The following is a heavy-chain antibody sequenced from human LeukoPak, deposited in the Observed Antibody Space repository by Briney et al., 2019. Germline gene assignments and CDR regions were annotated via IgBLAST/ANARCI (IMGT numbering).Heavy chain of an antibody. D-gene: IGHD3-22*01. CDR1: GDTFTGYY. CDR2: IIPNIGAT. CDR3: ARDLLAYSERSGYSEGDAFDI. Sequence: ASVKVSCKASGDTFTGYYMRWVRQAPGQGLEWMGWIIPNIGATNYAQTFQGRVTMTGDASMSTAYMELSRLRSEDTAVYYCARDLLAYSERSGYSEGDAFDIWGQGTMVTVSS. V-gene: IGHV1-2*02. J-gene: IGHJ3*02.